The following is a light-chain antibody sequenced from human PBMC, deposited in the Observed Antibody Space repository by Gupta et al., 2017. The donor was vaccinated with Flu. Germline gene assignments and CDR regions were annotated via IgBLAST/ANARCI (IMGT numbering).Light chain of an antibody. CDR2: WSS. CDR1: RSGGHSSNTDHR. J-gene: IGKJ2*01. V-gene: IGKV4-1*01. Sequence: SRGERASINCKSSRSGGHSSNTDHRKAWYQQKPRQPPKLLIYWSSTRESGVPDRFSGSGLGTDFTLTINSLQAEDVAVYYCQQDCSVPVTFGQGTKLDIK. CDR3: QQDCSVPVT.